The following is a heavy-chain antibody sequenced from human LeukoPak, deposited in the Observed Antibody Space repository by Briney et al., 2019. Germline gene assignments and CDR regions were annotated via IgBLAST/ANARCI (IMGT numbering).Heavy chain of an antibody. J-gene: IGHJ4*02. D-gene: IGHD1-26*01. V-gene: IGHV1-69*13. CDR1: GGTFSSYA. CDR3: ARAHIVGATIDY. CDR2: IIPIFGTA. Sequence: GASVNVSCKASGGTFSSYAISWVRQAPGQGLEWMGGIIPIFGTANYAQKFQGRVTITADESTSTAYMELSSLRSEDTAVYYCARAHIVGATIDYWGQGTLVTVSS.